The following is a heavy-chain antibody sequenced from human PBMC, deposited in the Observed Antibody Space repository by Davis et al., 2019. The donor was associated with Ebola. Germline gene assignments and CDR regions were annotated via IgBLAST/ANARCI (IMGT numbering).Heavy chain of an antibody. CDR3: ARDCDDSSGYDAFDV. CDR2: INPNSGCT. CDR1: GYTFTDYY. V-gene: IGHV1-2*02. J-gene: IGHJ3*01. Sequence: AASVKVSCKASGYTFTDYYMHWVRQAPGQGLEWMGWINPNSGCTNYAQKFQGRVTMTRDTSISTAYMELSRLRSDDTAVYYCARDCDDSSGYDAFDVWGQGTMVTVSS. D-gene: IGHD3-22*01.